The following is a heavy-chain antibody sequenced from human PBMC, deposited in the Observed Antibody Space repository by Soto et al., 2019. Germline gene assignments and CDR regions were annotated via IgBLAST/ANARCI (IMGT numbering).Heavy chain of an antibody. CDR3: AKGLWRGGSYYSGMAV. J-gene: IGHJ6*02. V-gene: IGHV3-9*01. Sequence: GGSLRLSCAASGFTFDDYAMHWVRQAPGKGLEWVSGISWNSGTIGYADSVKGRFTISRDNAKNSLYLQINSLRPEDTALYYRAKGLWRGGSYYSGMAVGGQGTTVTVSS. CDR2: ISWNSGTI. CDR1: GFTFDDYA. D-gene: IGHD3-3*01.